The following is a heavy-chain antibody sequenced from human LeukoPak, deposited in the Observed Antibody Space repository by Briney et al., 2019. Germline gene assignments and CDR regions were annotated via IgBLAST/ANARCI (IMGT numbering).Heavy chain of an antibody. J-gene: IGHJ4*02. CDR2: ISGDERYT. Sequence: GGSLRLSCSVFGFTFSSYTMHWVRQTPGKGLEFISTISGDERYTNYADSVKGRFTISRDNSRDTLYLQMSSLRIDDTAVYYCVRDSGNYLFDYWGQGTLVTVAS. CDR1: GFTFSSYT. V-gene: IGHV3-64D*06. CDR3: VRDSGNYLFDY. D-gene: IGHD4-11*01.